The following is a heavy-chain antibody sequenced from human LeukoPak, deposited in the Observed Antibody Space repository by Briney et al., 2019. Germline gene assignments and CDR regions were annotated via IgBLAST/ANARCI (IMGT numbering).Heavy chain of an antibody. CDR3: AGAGTGYCSSTSCSNYMDV. CDR1: GGSMTSYY. Sequence: SETLSLTCTVSGGSMTSYYWSWIRQPAGKGLEWIGRIYTSGSTNYNPSLKSRVTISVDTSKNQFSLKLSSVTAADTAVYYCAGAGTGYCSSTSCSNYMDVWGKGTTVTVSS. D-gene: IGHD2-2*01. CDR2: IYTSGST. J-gene: IGHJ6*03. V-gene: IGHV4-4*07.